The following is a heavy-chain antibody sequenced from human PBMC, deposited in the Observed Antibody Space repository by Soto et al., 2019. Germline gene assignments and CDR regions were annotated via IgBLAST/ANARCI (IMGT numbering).Heavy chain of an antibody. CDR2: IYYSGST. CDR3: ARGSYCSSTSCHYQMYYFDY. CDR1: GGSISSYY. D-gene: IGHD2-2*01. V-gene: IGHV4-59*01. Sequence: SETPSLTCTVSGGSISSYYWSWIRQPPGKGLEWIGYIYYSGSTNYNPSLKSRVTISVDTSKNQFSLKLSSVTAADTAVYYCARGSYCSSTSCHYQMYYFDYWGQGTLVTVSS. J-gene: IGHJ4*02.